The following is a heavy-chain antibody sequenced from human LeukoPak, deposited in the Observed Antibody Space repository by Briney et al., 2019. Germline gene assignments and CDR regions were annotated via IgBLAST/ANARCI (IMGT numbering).Heavy chain of an antibody. CDR3: ARPNWARRYFDY. CDR2: IYPYDSEI. Sequence: GESLKISCKGSGCIFTSYSIAWVRQMPGKGLEWMGVIYPYDSEIRYSPSFQGQVTISADKSISTAYLQWSSLKASDTAMYYCARPNWARRYFDYWGQGTLVTVSS. J-gene: IGHJ4*02. D-gene: IGHD7-27*01. V-gene: IGHV5-51*01. CDR1: GCIFTSYS.